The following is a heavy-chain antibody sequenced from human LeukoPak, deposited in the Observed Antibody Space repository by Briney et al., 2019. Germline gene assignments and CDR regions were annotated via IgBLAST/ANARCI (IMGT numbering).Heavy chain of an antibody. Sequence: GGSLRLSCAASGFTFSTYAMSWVRQAPGKGLEWVSAISDSGISTYYADSVKGRFTISRDNSKNTLCLQMNSLRAEDTAVYYCASLPRITIFGVVNDAFDIWGQGTMVTVSS. V-gene: IGHV3-23*01. CDR2: ISDSGIST. CDR3: ASLPRITIFGVVNDAFDI. D-gene: IGHD3-3*01. CDR1: GFTFSTYA. J-gene: IGHJ3*02.